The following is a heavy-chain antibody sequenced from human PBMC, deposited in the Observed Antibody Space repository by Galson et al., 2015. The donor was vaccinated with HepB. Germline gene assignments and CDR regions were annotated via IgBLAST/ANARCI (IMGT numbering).Heavy chain of an antibody. J-gene: IGHJ6*03. D-gene: IGHD3-22*01. CDR3: AREGFTTSNYYCYMDV. CDR2: TYYRSKWYN. CDR1: GDSVSSTSAA. V-gene: IGHV6-1*01. Sequence: CAISGDSVSSTSAAWNWIRQSPSRGLEWLGRTYYRSKWYNDYAESVKSRISINPDTSKNQFSLQLNSVTPEDTAVYYCAREGFTTSNYYCYMDVWGKGTTVTVSS.